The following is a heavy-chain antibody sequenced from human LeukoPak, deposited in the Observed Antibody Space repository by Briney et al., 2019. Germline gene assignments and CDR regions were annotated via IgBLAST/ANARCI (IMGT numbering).Heavy chain of an antibody. D-gene: IGHD3-22*01. CDR1: GYTFTGYY. CDR3: ARDRYYDATGQVDY. Sequence: GASVKVSCKASGYTFTGYYMHWVRQAPGQGLEWMGWINPNSGGTNYAQKFQGRVTMTTDTSTSTAYMELRSLRSDDTAVYYCARDRYYDATGQVDYWGQGTLVTVSS. J-gene: IGHJ4*02. V-gene: IGHV1-2*02. CDR2: INPNSGGT.